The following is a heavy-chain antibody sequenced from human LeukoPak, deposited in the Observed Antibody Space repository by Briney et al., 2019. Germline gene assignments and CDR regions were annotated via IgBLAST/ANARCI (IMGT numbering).Heavy chain of an antibody. Sequence: GGSLRLSCAASGLTFSKYSMTWVRQAPGKGLEWVSFIDASSSTMYYTDSVKGRFTISRDNAQNSLYLQMNSLRAEDTAIYYCVRDRGTYRPIDYWGQGTLVTVSS. CDR1: GLTFSKYS. V-gene: IGHV3-48*04. D-gene: IGHD1-26*01. CDR3: VRDRGTYRPIDY. CDR2: IDASSSTM. J-gene: IGHJ4*02.